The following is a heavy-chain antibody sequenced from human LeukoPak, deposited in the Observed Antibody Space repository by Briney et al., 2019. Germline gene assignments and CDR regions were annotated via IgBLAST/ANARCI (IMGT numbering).Heavy chain of an antibody. CDR3: AKEREPIAAAGRSLDY. CDR2: ISWNSGSI. J-gene: IGHJ4*02. Sequence: GGSLRLSCAASGFTFDDYAMHGVRQAPGKGLEWVSGISWNSGSIVYADSVKGRFTISSDNAKNSLYLQMNSLRAEDTALYYCAKEREPIAAAGRSLDYWGQGTLVTVPS. CDR1: GFTFDDYA. D-gene: IGHD6-13*01. V-gene: IGHV3-9*01.